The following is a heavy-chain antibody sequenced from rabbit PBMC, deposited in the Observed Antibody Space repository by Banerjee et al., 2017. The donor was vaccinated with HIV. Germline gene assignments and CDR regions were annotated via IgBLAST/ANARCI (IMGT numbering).Heavy chain of an antibody. J-gene: IGHJ6*01. CDR3: ARRDVGHGGCDL. CDR2: INIGSSGST. V-gene: IGHV1S40*01. CDR1: GFSLSSSYV. Sequence: QSLEESGGDLVKPGASLTLTCTASGFSLSSSYVMCWVRQAPGKGLEWIGCINIGSSGSTWYASWVNGRFTISRSTSLNTVTLQMTSLTAADTATYFSARRDVGHGGCDLRGPGTLVTVS. D-gene: IGHD5-1*01.